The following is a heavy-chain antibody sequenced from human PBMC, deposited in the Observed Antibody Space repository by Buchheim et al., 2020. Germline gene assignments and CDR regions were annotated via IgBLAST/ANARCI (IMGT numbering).Heavy chain of an antibody. V-gene: IGHV3-11*01. J-gene: IGHJ4*02. CDR2: MSSSGTNI. Sequence: QVQLVESGGGLVKSGGSLRLSCAASGFTVSDYYMSWIRQAPGKGLEWVSYMSSSGTNIYYADSVKGRFTISRENAKNSLFLQMNSLRAEDTAVYYCARRKYYDILTGSQAPYIDYWGQGTL. CDR1: GFTVSDYY. D-gene: IGHD3-9*01. CDR3: ARRKYYDILTGSQAPYIDY.